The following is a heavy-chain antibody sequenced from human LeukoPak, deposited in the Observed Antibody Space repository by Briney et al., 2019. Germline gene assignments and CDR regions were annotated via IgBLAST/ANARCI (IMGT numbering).Heavy chain of an antibody. V-gene: IGHV1-2*02. CDR2: INPNSGGT. CDR1: GYTFTGYF. J-gene: IGHJ4*02. CDR3: ARERTLTSCYDY. D-gene: IGHD2-15*01. Sequence: ASVKVSCKASGYTFTGYFMHWVRQAPGQGLEWMGWINPNSGGTNYAQKFQGRVTMTRDTSISTAYMELSRLRSDDTAVYYCARERTLTSCYDYWGQGTLVTVSS.